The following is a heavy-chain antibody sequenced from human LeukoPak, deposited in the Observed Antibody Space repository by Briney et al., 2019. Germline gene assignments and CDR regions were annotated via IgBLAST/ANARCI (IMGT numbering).Heavy chain of an antibody. CDR3: ATHIYTSSWPYYYYYMDV. CDR1: GYTFTGYY. V-gene: IGHV1-2*02. CDR2: INPNSGGT. D-gene: IGHD6-13*01. Sequence: ASVKVSCKASGYTFTGYYMHWVRQAPGQGLEWMGWINPNSGGTNYAQKFQGRVTMTRDTSISTVYMELSRLRSDDTAVYYCATHIYTSSWPYYYYYMDVWGKGTTVTVSS. J-gene: IGHJ6*03.